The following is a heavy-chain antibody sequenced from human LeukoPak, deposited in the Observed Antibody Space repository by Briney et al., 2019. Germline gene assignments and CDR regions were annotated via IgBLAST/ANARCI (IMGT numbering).Heavy chain of an antibody. CDR1: GGTFSSYA. Sequence: SVKVSCKASGGTFSSYAISWVRQAPGQGLEWMGRIIPILGTANYAQKFQGRVTITADKSTSTAYMELSSLRSEDTAVYYCARSYYYDSSGYRPFDYWGQGTLVTVSS. D-gene: IGHD3-22*01. V-gene: IGHV1-69*04. J-gene: IGHJ4*02. CDR2: IIPILGTA. CDR3: ARSYYYDSSGYRPFDY.